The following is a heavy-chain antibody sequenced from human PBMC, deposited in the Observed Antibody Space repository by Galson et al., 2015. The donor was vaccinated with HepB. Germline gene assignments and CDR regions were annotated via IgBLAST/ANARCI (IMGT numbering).Heavy chain of an antibody. J-gene: IGHJ4*02. CDR3: ARGGVPGSYLSFFDY. CDR2: ISSNGGST. Sequence: SLRLSCAASGFTFSSYAMHWVRQAPGKGLEYVSAISSNGGSTYYANSVKGRFTISRDNSKNTLYLQMGSLRAEDMAVYYCARGGVPGSYLSFFDYWGQGTLVTVSS. D-gene: IGHD1-26*01. V-gene: IGHV3-64*01. CDR1: GFTFSSYA.